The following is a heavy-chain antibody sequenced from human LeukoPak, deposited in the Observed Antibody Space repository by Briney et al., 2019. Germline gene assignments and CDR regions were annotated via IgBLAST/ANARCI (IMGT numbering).Heavy chain of an antibody. CDR2: IIPIFGTA. CDR3: ARDHREWELLGGYFDY. V-gene: IGHV1-69*13. Sequence: SVMVSCKASGGTFSSYAISWVRQAPGQGLEWMGGIIPIFGTANYAQKFQGRVTITADESTSTAYMELSSLRSEDTAVYYCARDHREWELLGGYFDYWGQGTLVTVSS. CDR1: GGTFSSYA. J-gene: IGHJ4*02. D-gene: IGHD1-26*01.